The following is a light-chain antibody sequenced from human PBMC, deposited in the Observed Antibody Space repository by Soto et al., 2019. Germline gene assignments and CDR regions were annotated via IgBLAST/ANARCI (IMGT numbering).Light chain of an antibody. CDR1: QSISSW. V-gene: IGKV1-5*01. J-gene: IGKJ1*01. CDR3: QQYNSYLWT. Sequence: DIQMTQSPSTLSASVGDRVTITCRASQSISSWLAWYQQKPGEAPKLLIYDASSLESGVPSRFSCSGSVTQFTLTISSLQPDDFATYYCQQYNSYLWTFGQGTKVEIK. CDR2: DAS.